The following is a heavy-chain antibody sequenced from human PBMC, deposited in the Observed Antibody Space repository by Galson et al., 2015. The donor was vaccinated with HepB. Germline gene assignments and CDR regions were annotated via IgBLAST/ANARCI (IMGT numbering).Heavy chain of an antibody. Sequence: SLRLSCAASGFTFSSYAMHWVRQAPGKGLEWVAVISYDGSNKYYADSVKGRFTISRDNSKNTLYLQMNSLRAEDTAVYYCAGDLLRWYPAWGQGTLVTVSS. CDR3: AGDLLRWYPA. CDR2: ISYDGSNK. D-gene: IGHD4-23*01. J-gene: IGHJ5*02. CDR1: GFTFSSYA. V-gene: IGHV3-30-3*01.